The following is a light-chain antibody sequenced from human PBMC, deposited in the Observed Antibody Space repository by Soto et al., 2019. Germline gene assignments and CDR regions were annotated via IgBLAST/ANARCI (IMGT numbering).Light chain of an antibody. CDR2: DVF. CDR1: QSVSSSY. V-gene: IGKV3D-20*01. J-gene: IGKJ2*01. Sequence: EIVLTQSPATLSLSPAERATLSCGASQSVSSSYLAWYQQKPGLAPRLLIYDVFRRATGIPDRFSGSGSGTDFTLTISRLEPEDFAVYYCQQYGSSPQTFGQGTKLEIK. CDR3: QQYGSSPQT.